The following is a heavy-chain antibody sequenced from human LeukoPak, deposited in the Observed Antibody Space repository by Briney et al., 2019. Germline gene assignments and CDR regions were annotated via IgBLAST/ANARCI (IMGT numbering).Heavy chain of an antibody. V-gene: IGHV1-2*04. Sequence: ASVXXSCKASGYXFTGYYMHWVRQAPGQGGXXXGWINPNSGGTNYAQKFQGWVTMTRDTSISTAYMELSRLRSDDTAVYYCARTVTKSPSCAFDIWGQGTMVTVSS. D-gene: IGHD4-17*01. CDR1: GYXFTGYY. CDR3: ARTVTKSPSCAFDI. J-gene: IGHJ3*02. CDR2: INPNSGGT.